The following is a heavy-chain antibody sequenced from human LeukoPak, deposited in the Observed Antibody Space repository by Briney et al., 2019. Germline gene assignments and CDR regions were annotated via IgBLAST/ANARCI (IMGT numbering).Heavy chain of an antibody. CDR2: MNSAGTTI. V-gene: IGHV3-74*01. CDR1: GFTISGFW. Sequence: GGSLRLSCAASGFTISGFWMHWVRQVPGEGLVWVSRMNSAGTTINYADSVKGRFTISRDNVRNTLHLQMNNLSLEDTAVYFCIREVQVRASASLGLWGRGTLVTVS. CDR3: IREVQVRASASLGL. D-gene: IGHD1-1*01. J-gene: IGHJ4*01.